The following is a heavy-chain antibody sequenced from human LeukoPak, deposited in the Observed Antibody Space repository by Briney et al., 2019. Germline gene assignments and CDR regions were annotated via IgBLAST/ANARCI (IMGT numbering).Heavy chain of an antibody. D-gene: IGHD3-9*01. V-gene: IGHV4-34*01. CDR2: IHHTGST. Sequence: KASEKVSLTCTVQGGSLSGAYWTWTRQPPGKGLEWIGEIHHTGSTNYNPPIKRLVTMSADTPKNQFPLNLTSVTAADTALYYCARGPVRLARPYDFWVQGTLATVSS. J-gene: IGHJ4*02. CDR1: GGSLSGAY. CDR3: ARGPVRLARPYDF.